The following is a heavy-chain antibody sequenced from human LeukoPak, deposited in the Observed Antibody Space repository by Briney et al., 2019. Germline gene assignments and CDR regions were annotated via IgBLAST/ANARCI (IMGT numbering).Heavy chain of an antibody. CDR3: ASNDFWSGYYTDNDAFDI. Sequence: ASVKVSCKASGYTFTSYDINWVRQATGQGLEWMGWMNPNSGNTGYAQKFQGRVTMTRNTSISTAYMELSRLRSDDTAVYYCASNDFWSGYYTDNDAFDIWGQGTMVTVSS. V-gene: IGHV1-8*01. CDR2: MNPNSGNT. D-gene: IGHD3-3*01. CDR1: GYTFTSYD. J-gene: IGHJ3*02.